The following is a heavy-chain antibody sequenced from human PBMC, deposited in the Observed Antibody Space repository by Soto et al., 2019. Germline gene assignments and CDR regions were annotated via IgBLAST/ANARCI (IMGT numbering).Heavy chain of an antibody. CDR2: IYPGDSDT. Sequence: GESLKISCHGSGYSFAIYWIGWVRQMPGKDLEWMGIIYPGDSDTRYSPSFQGRVTISADKSLRTAYLQWTSLKASDTALYYCARTRSFTLGFYYDGMDVWGQGTTVTSP. D-gene: IGHD6-6*01. CDR1: GYSFAIYW. V-gene: IGHV5-51*01. CDR3: ARTRSFTLGFYYDGMDV. J-gene: IGHJ6*02.